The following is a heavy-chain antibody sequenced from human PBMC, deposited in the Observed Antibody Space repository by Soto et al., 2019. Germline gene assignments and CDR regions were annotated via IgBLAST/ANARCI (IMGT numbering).Heavy chain of an antibody. CDR2: IYYSGST. CDR1: GGSISSSSYY. CDR3: ARLGTAGIAARDY. V-gene: IGHV4-39*01. Sequence: NPSETLSLTCTVSGGSISSSSYYWGWIRQPPGKGLEWIGSIYYSGSTYYNPSLKSRVTISVDTSKNQFSLKLSSVTAADTAVYYCARLGTAGIAARDYWGQGTLVTVSS. J-gene: IGHJ4*02. D-gene: IGHD6-25*01.